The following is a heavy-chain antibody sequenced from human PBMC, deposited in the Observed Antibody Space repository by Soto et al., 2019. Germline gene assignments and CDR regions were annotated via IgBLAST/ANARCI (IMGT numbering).Heavy chain of an antibody. CDR1: GASFKGYY. Sequence: SEPLSITCAVYGASFKGYYWSWIRQPPGKGLEWIGEINHSGSANYNPSLKSRVIISVDTSKNQFSLHLNSVTAADTAVYYCARGGGSYYVDFWGQGTLVTVSS. V-gene: IGHV4-34*01. CDR2: INHSGSA. CDR3: ARGGGSYYVDF. D-gene: IGHD1-26*01. J-gene: IGHJ4*02.